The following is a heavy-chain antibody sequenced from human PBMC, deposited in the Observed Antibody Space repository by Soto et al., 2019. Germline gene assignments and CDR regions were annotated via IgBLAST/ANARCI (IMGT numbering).Heavy chain of an antibody. CDR1: GYTFTTYS. CDR2: INPRSGRT. Sequence: ASVKVSCKASGYTFTTYSMHWVRQAPVQGLEWMGVINPRSGRTSFAQKFQGRVTMTGDTSTSTVYMELSSLRSEDTAVYYCAMDTNLLDYFFDYWGQGTLVTVSA. CDR3: AMDTNLLDYFFDY. V-gene: IGHV1-46*01. D-gene: IGHD2-21*01. J-gene: IGHJ4*02.